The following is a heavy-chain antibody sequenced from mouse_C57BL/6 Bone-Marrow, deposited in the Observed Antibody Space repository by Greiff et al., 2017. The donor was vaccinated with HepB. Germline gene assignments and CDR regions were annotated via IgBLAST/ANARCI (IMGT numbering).Heavy chain of an antibody. CDR3: ARGGRRYFDY. J-gene: IGHJ2*01. CDR2: IYPSDSET. Sequence: QVQLKQPGAELVRPGSSVKLSCKASGYTFTSYWMDWVKQRPGQGLEWIGNIYPSDSETHYNQKFKDKATLTVDKSSSTAYMQLSSLTSEDSAVYYCARGGRRYFDYWGQGTTLTVSS. V-gene: IGHV1-61*01. CDR1: GYTFTSYW.